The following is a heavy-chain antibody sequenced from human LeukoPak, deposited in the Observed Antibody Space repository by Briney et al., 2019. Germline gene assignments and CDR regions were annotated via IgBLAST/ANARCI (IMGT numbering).Heavy chain of an antibody. V-gene: IGHV1-18*01. CDR1: GYIFTSYG. D-gene: IGHD3-22*01. CDR3: ARGTYYYDSSGVFDY. Sequence: GSVKVSCKASGYIFTSYGISWVRQAPGQGLEWMGWISAYNGNTNYAQKLQGRVTMTTDTSTSTAYMELRSLRSDDTAVYYCARGTYYYDSSGVFDYWGQGTLVTVSS. CDR2: ISAYNGNT. J-gene: IGHJ4*02.